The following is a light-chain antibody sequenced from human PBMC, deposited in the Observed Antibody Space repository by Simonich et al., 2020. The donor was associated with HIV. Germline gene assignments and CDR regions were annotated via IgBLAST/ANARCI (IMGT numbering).Light chain of an antibody. CDR1: QSISIY. CDR2: DAS. J-gene: IGKJ3*01. Sequence: ELVLTQSPATLSLSPGKRATLSCRASQSISIYLAWYQQKPGQAPRLLIYDASNRATGIPARFSGRGSGTDFTLTISSLEPEDFAVYYCQQRSNWPLTFGPGTKVDIK. V-gene: IGKV3-11*01. CDR3: QQRSNWPLT.